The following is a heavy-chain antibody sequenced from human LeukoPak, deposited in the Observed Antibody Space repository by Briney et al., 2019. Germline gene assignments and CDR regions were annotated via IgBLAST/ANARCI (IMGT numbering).Heavy chain of an antibody. J-gene: IGHJ4*02. D-gene: IGHD3-10*01. CDR2: IYSGGST. V-gene: IGHV3-53*01. CDR1: GFTVSSNY. CDR3: ATPYDSGGLNY. Sequence: GGSLRLSCAASGFTVSSNYMNWVRQAPGKGLEWVSVIYSGGSTYYADSVKGRFTISRDNSKNMLYLQMNSLRAEDTAVYYCATPYDSGGLNYWGQGTLVTVSS.